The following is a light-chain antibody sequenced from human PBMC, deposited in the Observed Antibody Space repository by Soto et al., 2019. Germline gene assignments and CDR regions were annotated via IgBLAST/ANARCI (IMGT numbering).Light chain of an antibody. J-gene: IGLJ2*01. CDR2: DVS. V-gene: IGLV2-14*01. Sequence: QSALTQPASVSGSPGQSITISCTGTSSDVGGYDHVSWFQQQPGEVPRLLIYDVSRRPSGISDRFSGSKSANTASLTISGLQAADEADYYCNSYSTTSALVVFGGGTKLTVL. CDR1: SSDVGGYDH. CDR3: NSYSTTSALVV.